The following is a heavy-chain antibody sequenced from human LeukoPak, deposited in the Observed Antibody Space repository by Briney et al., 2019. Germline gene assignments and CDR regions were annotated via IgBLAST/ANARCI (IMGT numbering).Heavy chain of an antibody. CDR2: ISYDGSNK. CDR1: GFTFSSYG. CDR3: AKGSMGVIPFDC. V-gene: IGHV3-30*18. J-gene: IGHJ4*02. D-gene: IGHD3-16*02. Sequence: GGSLRLSCAASGFTFSSYGMHWVRQAPGKGLEWVAVISYDGSNKYYADSVKGRFTISRDNSKNTLYLQMNSLRAEDTAVYYCAKGSMGVIPFDCWGQGTLVTVSS.